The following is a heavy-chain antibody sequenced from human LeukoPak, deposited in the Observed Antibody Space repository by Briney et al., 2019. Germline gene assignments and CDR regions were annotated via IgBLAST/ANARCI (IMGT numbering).Heavy chain of an antibody. CDR2: IYHSGST. CDR1: GGSISSGGYY. D-gene: IGHD3-10*01. V-gene: IGHV4-30-2*01. J-gene: IGHJ4*02. CDR3: ARDRELGY. Sequence: SETLSLTCTVSGGSISSGGYYWSWIRQPPGKGLEWIGYIYHSGSTYYNPSLKSRVTISVDRSKNQFSLKLTSVTAADTAVYYCARDRELGYWGQGTLVTVSS.